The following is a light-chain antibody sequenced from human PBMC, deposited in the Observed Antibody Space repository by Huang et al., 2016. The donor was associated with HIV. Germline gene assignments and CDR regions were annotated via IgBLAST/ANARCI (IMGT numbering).Light chain of an antibody. V-gene: IGKV1-39*01. Sequence: DIQMTQFPTSLSASVGDRLSISCRASQTINKDLNWYQQKPGTAPKLLISAASSLQDGVPSRFSGSGSGTHFTLAINNLQPEDSATYYCQQSYATPRTFGQGTKLEI. CDR3: QQSYATPRT. CDR2: AAS. CDR1: QTINKD. J-gene: IGKJ2*01.